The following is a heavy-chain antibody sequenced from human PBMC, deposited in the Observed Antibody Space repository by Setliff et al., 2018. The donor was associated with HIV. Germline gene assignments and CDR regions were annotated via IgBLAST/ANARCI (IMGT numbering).Heavy chain of an antibody. V-gene: IGHV1-2*02. CDR1: GYTFTGYY. CDR3: ARGQYCGGDCYSV. D-gene: IGHD2-21*02. CDR2: INPNSGDT. J-gene: IGHJ4*02. Sequence: ASVKVSCKASGYTFTGYYMHWVRQAPGQGLERMGWINPNSGDTNYAQKFQGRVTMTRDTSISTAYMELSRLRSDDTAVYYCARGQYCGGDCYSVWGQGTLVTVSS.